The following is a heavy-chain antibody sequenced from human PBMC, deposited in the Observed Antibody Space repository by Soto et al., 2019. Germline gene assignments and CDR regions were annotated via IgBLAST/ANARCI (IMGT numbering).Heavy chain of an antibody. J-gene: IGHJ2*01. CDR3: ARIPAALNSYAITGLKWYFDL. CDR2: ISSGGAST. Sequence: EVQLLESGGGLVQPGGSLRLSCAASGFTFSSHAMPWVRQAPGKGLEWVSGISSGGASTYYADSVKGRFTVSRDKSKNTLFLQLNSLRAEDTALYYCARIPAALNSYAITGLKWYFDLWGRGTLVTVSS. CDR1: GFTFSSHA. D-gene: IGHD1-20*01. V-gene: IGHV3-23*01.